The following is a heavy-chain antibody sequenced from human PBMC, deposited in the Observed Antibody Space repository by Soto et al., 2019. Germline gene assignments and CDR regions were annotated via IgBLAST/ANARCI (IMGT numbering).Heavy chain of an antibody. CDR1: GYSISSSNW. Sequence: QVQLQESGPGLVKPSDTLSLTCAVSGYSISSSNWWGWIRQPPGKGLEWIGYIYYSGTTYYNPSLKRXDTWSXXTSKNQFSLKLTSVTAVDTAVYYCARREIQGPIDYWGQGTLVTVSS. V-gene: IGHV4-28*01. CDR3: ARREIQGPIDY. D-gene: IGHD1-26*01. CDR2: IYYSGTT. J-gene: IGHJ4*02.